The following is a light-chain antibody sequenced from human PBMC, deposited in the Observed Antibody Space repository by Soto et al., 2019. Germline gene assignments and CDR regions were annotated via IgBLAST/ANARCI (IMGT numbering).Light chain of an antibody. J-gene: IGKJ5*01. CDR1: QSVRYK. CDR3: QQYYNWPPIT. V-gene: IGKV3-15*01. Sequence: ETVMAQSPATLSLSPGETATLSCRASQSVRYKLASYQKKPGQGPRLLIHSASTRATGIPARFSGSGSGTEFTLTISSLQSEDSGVYYCQQYYNWPPITFGQGTRLEIK. CDR2: SAS.